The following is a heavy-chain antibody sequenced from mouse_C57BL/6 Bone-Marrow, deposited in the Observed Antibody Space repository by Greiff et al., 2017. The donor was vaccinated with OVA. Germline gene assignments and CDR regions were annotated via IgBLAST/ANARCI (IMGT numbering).Heavy chain of an antibody. V-gene: IGHV5-4*01. CDR1: GFTFSSYA. D-gene: IGHD2-5*01. CDR3: AREEYSIVLDY. Sequence: EVKLMESGGGLVKPGGSLKLSCAASGFTFSSYAMSWVRQTPEKGLEWVATISDGGSYTYNPDNVKGRFTISRDNAKNNLYLQMRHLKSDDTSVVYCAREEYSIVLDYWGQGPTLTVSS. J-gene: IGHJ2*01. CDR2: ISDGGSYT.